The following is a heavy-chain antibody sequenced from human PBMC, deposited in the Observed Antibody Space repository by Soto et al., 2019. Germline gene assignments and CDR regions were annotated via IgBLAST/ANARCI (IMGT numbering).Heavy chain of an antibody. V-gene: IGHV4-34*01. CDR3: ARVQDY. CDR2: IYHSGST. J-gene: IGHJ4*02. CDR1: GGSFSDYF. D-gene: IGHD4-4*01. Sequence: SETLSLTCTVYGGSFSDYFWTWIRQPPGKGLEWIGYIYHSGSTYYNPSLKSRVTISVDRSKNQFSLKLSSVTAADTAVYYCARVQDYWGQGTLVTVSS.